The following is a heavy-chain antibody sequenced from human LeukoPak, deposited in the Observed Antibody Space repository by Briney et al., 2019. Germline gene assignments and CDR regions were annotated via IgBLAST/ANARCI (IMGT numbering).Heavy chain of an antibody. D-gene: IGHD2-2*01. V-gene: IGHV3-21*04. CDR3: AKGANVVVPGAIDY. J-gene: IGHJ4*02. CDR1: GFTLSTYT. Sequence: PGGSLRLSCAASGFTLSTYTMNWVRQAPGKGLEWVSSISSSSSYIYYADSVKGRFTISRDNAKNSLYMQMNSLRAEDMALYYCAKGANVVVPGAIDYWGQGTLVTVSS. CDR2: ISSSSSYI.